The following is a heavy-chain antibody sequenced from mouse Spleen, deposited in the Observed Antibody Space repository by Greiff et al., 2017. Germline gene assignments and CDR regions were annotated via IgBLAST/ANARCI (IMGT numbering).Heavy chain of an antibody. V-gene: IGHV1-4*01. J-gene: IGHJ3*01. CDR2: INPSSGYT. CDR1: GYTFTSYT. D-gene: IGHD2-4*01. Sequence: VKLQESGAELARPGASVKMSCKASGYTFTSYTMHWVKQRPGQGLEWIGYINPSSGYTKYNQKFKDKATLTADKSSSTAYMQLSSLTSEDSAVYYCARRYYDYDEGGWFAYWGQGTLVTVSA. CDR3: ARRYYDYDEGGWFAY.